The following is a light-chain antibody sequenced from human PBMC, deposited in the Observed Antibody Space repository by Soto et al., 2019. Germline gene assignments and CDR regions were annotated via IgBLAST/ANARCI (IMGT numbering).Light chain of an antibody. V-gene: IGKV1-33*01. J-gene: IGKJ4*01. CDR1: QDINNY. CDR3: QQYHTVPLT. Sequence: DIQMTQSPSSLSASVGDRVTITCQASQDINNYLNWYQQKPGKAPNLLIYDASDSETVVPSRFSGSGSGTDFTFTIRSLLPEDIATYYCQQYHTVPLTFGGGTKVEI. CDR2: DAS.